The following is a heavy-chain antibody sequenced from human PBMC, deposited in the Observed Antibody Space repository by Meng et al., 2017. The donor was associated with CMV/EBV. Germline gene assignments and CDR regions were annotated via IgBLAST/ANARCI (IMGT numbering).Heavy chain of an antibody. CDR2: INNSGST. CDR1: GGSFICNY. Sequence: LLKQSGTLSLASAVYGGSFICNYWSWSRQPPGKGLEWIGEINNSGSTNYNPSLKSRVTISVDTSKNQFSLKLSSGTAADTAVYYCARGGNWFDPWGQGTLVTVSS. V-gene: IGHV4-34*01. J-gene: IGHJ5*02. CDR3: ARGGNWFDP.